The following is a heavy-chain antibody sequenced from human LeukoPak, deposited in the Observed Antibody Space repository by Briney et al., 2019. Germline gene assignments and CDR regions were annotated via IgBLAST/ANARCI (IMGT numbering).Heavy chain of an antibody. CDR2: MNAKSGHT. D-gene: IGHD3-22*01. CDR3: ARGMFDNSGHYYYFYYALDV. Sequence: ASVKVSCKASGYTFTTYPMNWVRQAPGQGPEWMGWMNAKSGHTGYAQNLEGRVTMTRDTSTNTAYMELRGLRSEDTAVYFCARGMFDNSGHYYYFYYALDVWGQGTTVTVSS. CDR1: GYTFTTYP. V-gene: IGHV1-8*02. J-gene: IGHJ6*02.